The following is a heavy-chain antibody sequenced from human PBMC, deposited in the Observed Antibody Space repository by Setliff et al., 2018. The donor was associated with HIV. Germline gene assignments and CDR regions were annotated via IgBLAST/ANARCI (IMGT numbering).Heavy chain of an antibody. V-gene: IGHV4-61*02. CDR1: GGSISSGSYF. D-gene: IGHD6-19*01. CDR3: ARDSIAVAGIGHYFDY. J-gene: IGHJ4*02. Sequence: SETLSLTCTVSGGSISSGSYFWSWIRQPAGKGLEWIGRIYTSGSTNYNPSLKSRVTISLDTSKNQFSLNLSSVTAADTAMYYCARDSIAVAGIGHYFDYWGRGTLVTVSS. CDR2: IYTSGST.